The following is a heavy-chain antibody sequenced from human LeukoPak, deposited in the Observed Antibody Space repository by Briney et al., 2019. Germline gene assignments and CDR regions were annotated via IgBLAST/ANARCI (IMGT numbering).Heavy chain of an antibody. CDR2: ISGSGGST. CDR1: GFTFSSYA. D-gene: IGHD3-10*01. V-gene: IGHV3-23*01. Sequence: GGSLRLSCAAPGFTFSSYAMSWVRQAPGKGLEWVSAISGSGGSTYYADSVKGRFTISRDNSKNTLYLQMNSLRAEDTAVYYCAKSKKTGITMVRGKTTYYFDYWGQGTLVTVSS. CDR3: AKSKKTGITMVRGKTTYYFDY. J-gene: IGHJ4*02.